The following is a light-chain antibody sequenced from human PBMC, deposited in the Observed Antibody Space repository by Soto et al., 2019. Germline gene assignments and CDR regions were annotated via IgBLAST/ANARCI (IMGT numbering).Light chain of an antibody. J-gene: IGKJ1*01. V-gene: IGKV3-20*01. Sequence: EIVLTQSPGTLSLSPGERATLSCRASQSVSSSYLAWYQQKPGQAPRLLIYGASSSATGIPDRFSGSGSGTDFTLTISSLEPEDFAVYYCQQYGSSPTFGQGTKVEI. CDR3: QQYGSSPT. CDR1: QSVSSSY. CDR2: GAS.